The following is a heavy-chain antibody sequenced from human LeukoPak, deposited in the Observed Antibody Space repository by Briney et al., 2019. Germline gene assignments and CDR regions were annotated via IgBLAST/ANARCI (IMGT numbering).Heavy chain of an antibody. D-gene: IGHD5-12*01. CDR2: IYNSVRT. CDR3: VRDLVATIDHYYYGMDV. J-gene: IGHJ6*02. V-gene: IGHV4-61*08. Sequence: SETLSLTCAVSGGSITSRGYSWSWIRQPPGKGLEWIGYIYNSVRTNYNPSLKSRVTISVDTSKNQLSLKLSSATAADTAVYFCVRDLVATIDHYYYGMDVWGQGTTVTVSS. CDR1: GGSITSRGYS.